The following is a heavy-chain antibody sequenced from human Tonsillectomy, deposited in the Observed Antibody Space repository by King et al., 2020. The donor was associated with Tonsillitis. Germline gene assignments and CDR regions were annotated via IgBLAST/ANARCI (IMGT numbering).Heavy chain of an antibody. J-gene: IGHJ6*03. CDR2: ISYDGRNK. Sequence: VQLVESGGGVVQPGRSLRLSCAASGFTFSSYTMHWVRQAPGKGLEWVTLISYDGRNKYYADSVKGRFTVSRDNSKNTLYLQMNSLRGEDTAIYYCAREGGYFHYMDAWGKGTTVTVSS. CDR1: GFTFSSYT. V-gene: IGHV3-30*04. CDR3: AREGGYFHYMDA.